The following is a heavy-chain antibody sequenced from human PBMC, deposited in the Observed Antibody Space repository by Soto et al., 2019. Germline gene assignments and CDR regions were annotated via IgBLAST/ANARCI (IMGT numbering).Heavy chain of an antibody. V-gene: IGHV1-58*02. J-gene: IGHJ4*02. Sequence: SVKVSCKASGFTFTSSAMQWVRQARGQRLEWIGWIVVGSGNTNYAQKFQGRVTITRDMSTSTAYMELSSLRSEDTAVYYCAADVRYSSYGECAYWGQGTLVTSPQ. CDR3: AADVRYSSYGECAY. D-gene: IGHD5-12*01. CDR1: GFTFTSSA. CDR2: IVVGSGNT.